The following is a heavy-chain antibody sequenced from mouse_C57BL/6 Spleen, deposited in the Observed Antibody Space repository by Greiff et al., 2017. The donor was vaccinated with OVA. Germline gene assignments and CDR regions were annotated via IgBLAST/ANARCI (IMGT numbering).Heavy chain of an antibody. Sequence: QVQLKQSGPELVKPGASVKISCKASGYSFTSYYIHWVKQRPGQGLEWIGWIYPGSGNTKYNEKFKGKATLTADTSSSTAYMQLSSLTSEDSAVYYCARRPYGSSYYFDVWGTGTTVTVSS. CDR3: ARRPYGSSYYFDV. V-gene: IGHV1-66*01. J-gene: IGHJ1*03. CDR1: GYSFTSYY. CDR2: IYPGSGNT. D-gene: IGHD1-1*01.